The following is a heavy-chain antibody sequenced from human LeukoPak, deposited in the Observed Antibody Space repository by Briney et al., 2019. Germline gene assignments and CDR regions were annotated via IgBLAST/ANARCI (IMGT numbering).Heavy chain of an antibody. V-gene: IGHV3-33*08. CDR1: GFTFSSYW. CDR3: ARISTARNYYGMDV. D-gene: IGHD6-6*01. Sequence: PGGSLRLSCAASGFTFSSYWMHWVRQAPGKGLEWVAVIWYDGSNKYYADSVKGRFTISRDNPKNTLYLQMNSLRAEDTAVYYCARISTARNYYGMDVWGQGTTVTVSS. J-gene: IGHJ6*02. CDR2: IWYDGSNK.